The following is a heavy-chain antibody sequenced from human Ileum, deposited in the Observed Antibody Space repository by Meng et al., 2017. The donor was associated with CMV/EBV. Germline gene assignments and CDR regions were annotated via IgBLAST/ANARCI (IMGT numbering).Heavy chain of an antibody. V-gene: IGHV6-1*01. CDR3: AREMGAHDY. CDR1: GDSVSSNIAA. J-gene: IGHJ4*02. Sequence: QVQLQQSGPGLVKPSQTLSLTCAISGDSVSSNIAAWSWIRQSPSRGLEWLGRIYYRSKWYDDYAVSVKSRVTITPDTSKNQFSLHLNSVSPEDTAIYFCAREMGAHDYWGQGTLVTVSS. D-gene: IGHD4/OR15-4a*01. CDR2: IYYRSKWYD.